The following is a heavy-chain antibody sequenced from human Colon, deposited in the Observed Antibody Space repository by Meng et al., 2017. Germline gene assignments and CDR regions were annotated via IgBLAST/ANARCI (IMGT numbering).Heavy chain of an antibody. J-gene: IGHJ4*02. CDR2: FNWNGGST. V-gene: IGHV3-20*04. CDR3: ARKGYCTNGVCSAFDY. Sequence: GGSLRLSCAASGFILHDYGMRWVRQAPGKGLEWVSGFNWNGGSTRYADSVKGRFTISRDNAKNSLYLQMNSLRAEDTAVYYCARKGYCTNGVCSAFDYWGQGTLVAVSS. CDR1: GFILHDYG. D-gene: IGHD2-8*01.